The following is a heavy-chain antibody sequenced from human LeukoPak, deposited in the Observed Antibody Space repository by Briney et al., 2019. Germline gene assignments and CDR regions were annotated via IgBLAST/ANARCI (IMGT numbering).Heavy chain of an antibody. CDR2: INPNSCGT. CDR1: GYTFTGYY. V-gene: IGHV1-2*02. D-gene: IGHD3-22*01. CDR3: ARVGYYDSSGHKGNAFDI. J-gene: IGHJ3*02. Sequence: ASVKVSCKASGYTFTGYYMHWVRQAPGQGLEWMGWINPNSCGTNYAQKFQGRVTMTRDTSISTAYMELSRLRSDDTAVYYCARVGYYDSSGHKGNAFDIWGQGTMVTVSS.